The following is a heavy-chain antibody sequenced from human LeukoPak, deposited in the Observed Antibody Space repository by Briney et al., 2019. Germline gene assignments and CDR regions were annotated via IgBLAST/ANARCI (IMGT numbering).Heavy chain of an antibody. CDR3: AGGAGVYYYGMDV. CDR2: ISGSGGST. Sequence: PGGSLRLSCAASGFTFSSFGLSWVRQAPGKGLEWVSAISGSGGSTYYAGSVKGRFTISRDNSKNTLYLQMNSLRAEDTALYYCAGGAGVYYYGMDVWGQGTPVTVSS. CDR1: GFTFSSFG. V-gene: IGHV3-23*01. J-gene: IGHJ6*02.